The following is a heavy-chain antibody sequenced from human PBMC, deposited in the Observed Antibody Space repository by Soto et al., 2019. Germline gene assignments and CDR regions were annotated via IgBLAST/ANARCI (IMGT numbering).Heavy chain of an antibody. J-gene: IGHJ6*02. Sequence: ASVKVSCKAAAYTFTSYDINWVRQATGQDFEWMGWMNPNNGNTAYAQKFQGRVTMTRDTSKSTAYMELSRLRSEDTAVYYCAIIAVAGTNYGMDVWGQGTTVTVSS. D-gene: IGHD6-19*01. V-gene: IGHV1-8*01. CDR3: AIIAVAGTNYGMDV. CDR2: MNPNNGNT. CDR1: AYTFTSYD.